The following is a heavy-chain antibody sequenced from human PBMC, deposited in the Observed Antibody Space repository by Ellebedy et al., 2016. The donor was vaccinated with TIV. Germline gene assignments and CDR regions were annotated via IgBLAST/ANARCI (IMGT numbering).Heavy chain of an antibody. D-gene: IGHD5-18*01. Sequence: ASVKVSCKASGYTFTNYGISWVRQAPGQGLEWMGWISAYNGNTNYVQKLQGRITMTTDTSKSTAYMELRSLRSDDTAVYYCASIDRGYTYGYPMNYYYGMDVWGQGTTVTVSS. CDR3: ASIDRGYTYGYPMNYYYGMDV. CDR2: ISAYNGNT. J-gene: IGHJ6*02. V-gene: IGHV1-18*04. CDR1: GYTFTNYG.